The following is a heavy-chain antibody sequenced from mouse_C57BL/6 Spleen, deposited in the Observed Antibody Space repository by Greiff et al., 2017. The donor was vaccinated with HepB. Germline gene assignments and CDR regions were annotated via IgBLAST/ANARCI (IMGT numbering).Heavy chain of an antibody. CDR1: GYTFTSYW. D-gene: IGHD2-5*01. CDR3: ARIVTYDSNYQYYFDC. Sequence: QVQLKQPGAELVKPGASVKMSCKASGYTFTSYWITWVKQRPGQGLEWIGDIYPGSGSTNYNEKFKSKATLTVDTSSSTAYMQLSSLTSEDSAVYYCARIVTYDSNYQYYFDCWGQGTTLTVSS. V-gene: IGHV1-55*01. CDR2: IYPGSGST. J-gene: IGHJ2*01.